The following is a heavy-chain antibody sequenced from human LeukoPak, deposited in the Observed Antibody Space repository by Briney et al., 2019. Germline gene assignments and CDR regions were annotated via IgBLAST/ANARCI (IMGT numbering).Heavy chain of an antibody. CDR1: GFTFSTYA. V-gene: IGHV3-30*04. Sequence: PGGSLRLSCAASGFTFSTYAMHWVRQAPGKGLEWVAVISSDGSRKYYADSVKGRFTISRDNAKNSLYLQMNSLRAEDTAVYYCARVWFGYYYGMDVWGQGTTVTVSS. J-gene: IGHJ6*02. D-gene: IGHD3-10*01. CDR3: ARVWFGYYYGMDV. CDR2: ISSDGSRK.